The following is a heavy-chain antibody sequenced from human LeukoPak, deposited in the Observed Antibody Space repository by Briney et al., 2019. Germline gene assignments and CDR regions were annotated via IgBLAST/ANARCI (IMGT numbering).Heavy chain of an antibody. Sequence: GGSLRLSCAASGFTFSANWMSWVRQAPGKGLEWVANIKQDGSETYYVDSVKGRFTISRDNAKNSLYLQMNSLRAEDTAVYYCARGYYYDSIGYWTDYWGQGTLVTVSS. J-gene: IGHJ4*02. CDR3: ARGYYYDSIGYWTDY. CDR2: IKQDGSET. CDR1: GFTFSANW. V-gene: IGHV3-7*01. D-gene: IGHD3-22*01.